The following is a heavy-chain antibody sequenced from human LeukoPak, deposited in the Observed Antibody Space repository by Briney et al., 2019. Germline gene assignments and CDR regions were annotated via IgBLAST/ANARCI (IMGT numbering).Heavy chain of an antibody. J-gene: IGHJ4*02. CDR2: IYYSGST. Sequence: PSETLSLTCTVSGGSISSYYWSWIRQPPGKGLEWIGYIYYSGSTNYNPSLKSRVTISVDTSKNQFSLKLSSVTAAGTAVYYCARTSNFWSGYYIDYWGQGTLVTVSS. CDR1: GGSISSYY. V-gene: IGHV4-59*01. D-gene: IGHD3-3*01. CDR3: ARTSNFWSGYYIDY.